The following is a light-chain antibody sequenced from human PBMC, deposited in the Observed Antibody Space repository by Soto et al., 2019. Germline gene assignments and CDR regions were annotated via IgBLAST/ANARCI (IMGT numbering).Light chain of an antibody. CDR1: QSVSSN. CDR2: GAS. V-gene: IGKV3-15*01. J-gene: IGKJ1*01. CDR3: QQYDSSPRT. Sequence: EIVMTQSTATLSVSPWEIASLCCRASQSVSSNLAWYQQKPGQAPRLLIYGASTRATGIPARFSGSGSGTDFTLTISRLEPEDFAVYYCQQYDSSPRTFGQGTKVDI.